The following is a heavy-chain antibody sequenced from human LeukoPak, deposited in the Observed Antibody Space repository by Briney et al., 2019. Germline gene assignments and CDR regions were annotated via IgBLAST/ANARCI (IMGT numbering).Heavy chain of an antibody. CDR3: ARDRLGYCSSTSCYTGAASP. CDR1: GFTFSNYA. Sequence: PGGCLRLSCAASGFTFSNYAMSWVRQAPGKGLEWVSSISGRGSSRYTADSVQGRFIISRDNSENTLYLQMNSLRAEDTAVYYCARDRLGYCSSTSCYTGAASPWGQGTLVTVSP. CDR2: ISGRGSSR. V-gene: IGHV3-23*01. D-gene: IGHD2-2*02. J-gene: IGHJ5*02.